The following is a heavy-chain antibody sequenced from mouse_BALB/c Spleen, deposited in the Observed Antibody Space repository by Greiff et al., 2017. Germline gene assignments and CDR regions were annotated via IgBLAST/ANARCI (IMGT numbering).Heavy chain of an antibody. J-gene: IGHJ4*01. CDR2: ISSGSSTI. D-gene: IGHD1-1*01. Sequence: DVKLVESGGGLVKPGGSLKLSCAASGFTFSSYAMSWVRQTPEKGLEWVAYISSGSSTIYYADTVKGRFTISRDNPKNTLFLQMTSLRSEDTAMYYCARSAYGYAMDYWGQGTSVTVSS. V-gene: IGHV5-17*02. CDR3: ARSAYGYAMDY. CDR1: GFTFSSYA.